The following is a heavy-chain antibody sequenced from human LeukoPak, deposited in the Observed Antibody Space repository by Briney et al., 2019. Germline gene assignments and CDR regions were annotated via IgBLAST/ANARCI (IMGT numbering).Heavy chain of an antibody. D-gene: IGHD1-1*01. CDR1: GFPFSSYW. CDR3: TTENWYVFEN. Sequence: GGSLRLSCAASGFPFSSYWMAWVRQAPGKGLEWVATITLDGSDSYYVDSVKGRFTVSRDNAKNSLYLQMNSLRVEDTAVFYCTTENWYVFENWGQGSLVTVSS. V-gene: IGHV3-7*04. J-gene: IGHJ4*02. CDR2: ITLDGSDS.